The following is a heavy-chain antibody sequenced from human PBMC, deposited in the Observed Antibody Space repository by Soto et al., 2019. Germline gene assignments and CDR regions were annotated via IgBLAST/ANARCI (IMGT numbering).Heavy chain of an antibody. Sequence: PSETLSLTCTVSGGSISFDHYHWTWIRQPPGKGLEWIGYVHYSGSVLYNTSLQSRVSISVDTSKNQFSLRLSSVTAADTAVYFCAREDDGGDRDYYGLDVWGQGTTVTVSS. V-gene: IGHV4-30-4*01. D-gene: IGHD2-21*02. CDR3: AREDDGGDRDYYGLDV. CDR2: VHYSGSV. CDR1: GGSISFDHYH. J-gene: IGHJ6*02.